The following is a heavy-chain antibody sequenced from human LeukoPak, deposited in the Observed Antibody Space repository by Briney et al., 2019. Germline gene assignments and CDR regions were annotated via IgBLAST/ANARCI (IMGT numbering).Heavy chain of an antibody. CDR2: IYHSGST. J-gene: IGHJ4*02. Sequence: SETLSLTCAVYGGSFSGYYWSWIRQPPGKGLEWIGEIYHSGSTNYNPSLKSRVTISVDTSKNQFSLKLNSVTAADTAVYYCARGLRRDRRFDYWGQGTLVTVSS. V-gene: IGHV4-34*01. D-gene: IGHD2-15*01. CDR3: ARGLRRDRRFDY. CDR1: GGSFSGYY.